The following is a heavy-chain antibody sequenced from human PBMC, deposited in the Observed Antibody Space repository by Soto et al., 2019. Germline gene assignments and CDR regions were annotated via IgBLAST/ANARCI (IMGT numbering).Heavy chain of an antibody. Sequence: PGGSLRLSCAVSGFTFRSYWMHWVRQAPGRGLAWVSRINTDGSSTSYADSVKGRFTISRDNAKNTLYLQMNSLRVEDTAVYYCASKRETYYYGSGSYWAPYWGQGTLVTVSS. J-gene: IGHJ4*02. V-gene: IGHV3-74*01. D-gene: IGHD3-10*01. CDR2: INTDGSST. CDR3: ASKRETYYYGSGSYWAPY. CDR1: GFTFRSYW.